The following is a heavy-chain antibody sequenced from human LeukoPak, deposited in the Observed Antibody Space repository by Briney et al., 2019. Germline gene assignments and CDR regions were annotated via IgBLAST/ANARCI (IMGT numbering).Heavy chain of an antibody. CDR2: IYSGGST. J-gene: IGHJ4*02. CDR3: ARDIFKTGYFDY. D-gene: IGHD3-10*01. Sequence: GGSLRLSCTASGFTFSSNYMTWVRQAPGKGLEWVSVIYSGGSTYYADSVKGRFTISRDNSKNTLYLQMNSLRAEDTAVYYCARDIFKTGYFDYWGQGTLVTVSS. CDR1: GFTFSSNY. V-gene: IGHV3-66*01.